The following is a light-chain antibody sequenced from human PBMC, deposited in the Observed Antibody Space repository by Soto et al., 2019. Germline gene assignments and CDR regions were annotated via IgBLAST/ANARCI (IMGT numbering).Light chain of an antibody. CDR1: QSVSSY. CDR3: QKYNNWPPIT. CDR2: GAS. J-gene: IGKJ5*01. V-gene: IGKV3-15*01. Sequence: EIVLTQSPATLSLSPGERATLSCRASQSVSSYLAWYQQKPGQAPRLLIYGASTRATGIPARFSGSGSGTEFTLTISSLQSEDFAVYYCQKYNNWPPITFGQGTRLEIK.